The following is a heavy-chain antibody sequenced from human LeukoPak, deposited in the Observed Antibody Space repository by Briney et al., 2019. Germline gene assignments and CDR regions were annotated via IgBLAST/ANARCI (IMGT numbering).Heavy chain of an antibody. CDR2: INPNSGGT. CDR3: AKVVHGTVAFDI. J-gene: IGHJ3*02. CDR1: GYTFTDYY. V-gene: IGHV1-2*02. D-gene: IGHD2-2*01. Sequence: VASVKVSCKASGYTFTDYYVHWVRQAPGQGLEWMGWINPNSGGTNYAQKFQGRVTMTRDTSISTAYMDLSRLRSDDTAVYYCAKVVHGTVAFDIWGQGTLVTVSS.